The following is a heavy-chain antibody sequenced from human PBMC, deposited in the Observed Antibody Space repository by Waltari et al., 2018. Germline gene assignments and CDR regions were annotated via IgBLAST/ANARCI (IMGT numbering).Heavy chain of an antibody. Sequence: EVQLVESGGGLVQPGGSLRLSCAASGFSISTYYMRWVRQAPGKGLEGGATIKQEGSEKYYGDSVKGRFTISRDNAKNSMYLQMNSLKAEDTAVYYCARRKWNYGSDDGMDVWGQGTTVTVSS. V-gene: IGHV3-7*01. CDR2: IKQEGSEK. J-gene: IGHJ6*02. CDR1: GFSISTYY. D-gene: IGHD1-7*01. CDR3: ARRKWNYGSDDGMDV.